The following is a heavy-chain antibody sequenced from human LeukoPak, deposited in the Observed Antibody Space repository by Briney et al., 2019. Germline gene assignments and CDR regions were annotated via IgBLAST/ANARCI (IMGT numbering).Heavy chain of an antibody. D-gene: IGHD3-22*01. J-gene: IGHJ4*02. CDR3: ARDRREYYDSSGYYWVNDY. CDR2: IYTSGST. Sequence: SETLSLTCTVSGGSISSYYWSWIRQPAGKGLEWIGRIYTSGSTNYNPSLKGRVTMSVDTSKNQFSLKLSSVTAADTAVYYCARDRREYYDSSGYYWVNDYWGQGTLVTVSS. V-gene: IGHV4-4*07. CDR1: GGSISSYY.